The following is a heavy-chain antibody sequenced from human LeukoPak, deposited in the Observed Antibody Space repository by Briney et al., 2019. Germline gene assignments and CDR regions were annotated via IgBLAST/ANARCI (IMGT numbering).Heavy chain of an antibody. CDR1: GYTFTGHY. V-gene: IGHV1-2*02. Sequence: GASVKVSCKASGYTFTGHYMHWVRQAPGQGLEWMGWINPNSGGTNYAQKFQGRVTMTRDTSISTAYMELSRLRSDDTAVYYCARVYDGDYFYDYWGQGTLVTVSS. D-gene: IGHD4-17*01. CDR2: INPNSGGT. J-gene: IGHJ4*02. CDR3: ARVYDGDYFYDY.